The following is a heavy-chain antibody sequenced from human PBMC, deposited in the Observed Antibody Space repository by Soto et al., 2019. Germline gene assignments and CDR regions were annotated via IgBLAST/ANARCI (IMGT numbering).Heavy chain of an antibody. CDR3: AKDSDSSWYGKGFDP. CDR1: GFIFSTYG. CDR2: ISYDGRNR. V-gene: IGHV3-30*18. D-gene: IGHD6-13*01. Sequence: QVQLVESGGGVVQPGKSLRLSCAASGFIFSTYGMHWVRQAPGKGLEWVAFISYDGRNRDQADSLKGRFTVSRDNSNNTLYLQMNSLSPEDTAVYYCAKDSDSSWYGKGFDPCGPGTPGTVSS. J-gene: IGHJ5*02.